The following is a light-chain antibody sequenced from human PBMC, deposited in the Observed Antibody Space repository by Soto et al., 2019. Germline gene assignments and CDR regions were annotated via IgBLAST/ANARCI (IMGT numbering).Light chain of an antibody. Sequence: QSVLTQPPSASGTPGQTVTLSCSGSSANIGGNYVYWYQQLPGTSPKLLIYSNNHRPSGVPDRFSGSKSGTSASLAISGPRTEDEAHYYCAAWDDSLSRAVFGGGTQLTGL. CDR1: SANIGGNY. CDR3: AAWDDSLSRAV. CDR2: SNN. J-gene: IGLJ7*01. V-gene: IGLV1-47*02.